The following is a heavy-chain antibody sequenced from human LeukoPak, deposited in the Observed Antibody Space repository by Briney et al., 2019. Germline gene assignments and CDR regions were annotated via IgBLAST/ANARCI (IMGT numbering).Heavy chain of an antibody. CDR2: IIPIFGTA. V-gene: IGHV1-69*01. D-gene: IGHD6-6*01. Sequence: SVKVSCKASGGTFSSYAISWVRQAPGRGLEWMGGIIPIFGTANYAQKFQGRVTITADESTSTAYMELSSLRSEDTAVYYCAASIAARPYYPLGSYWGQGTLVTVSS. CDR3: AASIAARPYYPLGSY. CDR1: GGTFSSYA. J-gene: IGHJ4*02.